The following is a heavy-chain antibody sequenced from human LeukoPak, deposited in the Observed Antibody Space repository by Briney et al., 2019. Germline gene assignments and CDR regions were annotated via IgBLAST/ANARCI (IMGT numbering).Heavy chain of an antibody. CDR3: TTSLTSGYHVDY. D-gene: IGHD3-22*01. J-gene: IGHJ4*02. Sequence: PGGSLRLSCAASGFTFSGSAMHWVRQASGKGLEWVGRIRSKANSYATAYAASVKGRFTISRDDSKNTAYLQMNSLKTEDTAVYYCTTSLTSGYHVDYWGQGILVTVSS. CDR2: IRSKANSYAT. CDR1: GFTFSGSA. V-gene: IGHV3-73*01.